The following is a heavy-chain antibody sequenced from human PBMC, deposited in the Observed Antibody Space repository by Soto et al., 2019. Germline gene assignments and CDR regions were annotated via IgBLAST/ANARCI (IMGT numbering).Heavy chain of an antibody. Sequence: ASEKVSCKASGYTFTSYGISWVRQAPGQGREWMGWISAYKGNTNYAQKLQGRVTMTTDTSTSTAYMELRSLRSDDTAVYYCVTRQYGVLRYFDWSASYGMDVWGQGTTVTVSS. CDR3: VTRQYGVLRYFDWSASYGMDV. V-gene: IGHV1-18*04. CDR2: ISAYKGNT. J-gene: IGHJ6*02. CDR1: GYTFTSYG. D-gene: IGHD3-9*01.